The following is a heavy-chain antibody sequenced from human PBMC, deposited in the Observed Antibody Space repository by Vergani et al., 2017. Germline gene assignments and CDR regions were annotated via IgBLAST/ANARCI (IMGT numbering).Heavy chain of an antibody. J-gene: IGHJ6*02. Sequence: QVQLVQSGAEVKKPGASVKVSCKASGYTFTSCGISWVRQAPGQGLEWMGWISAYNGNTNYAQKLQGRVTMTTDTSTSTAYMELRSLRSDDTAVYYCARDPDIVVVPAAPYYYYYYGMDVWGQGITVTVSS. D-gene: IGHD2-2*01. V-gene: IGHV1-18*04. CDR2: ISAYNGNT. CDR3: ARDPDIVVVPAAPYYYYYYGMDV. CDR1: GYTFTSCG.